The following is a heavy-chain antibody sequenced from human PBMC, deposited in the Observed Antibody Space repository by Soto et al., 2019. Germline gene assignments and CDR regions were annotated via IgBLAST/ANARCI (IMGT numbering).Heavy chain of an antibody. D-gene: IGHD3-10*01. CDR1: GGSFTTYY. J-gene: IGHJ4*02. CDR3: ARGVKSLESYYNVLDF. V-gene: IGHV4-34*01. Sequence: PSETLSLTCAVYGGSFTTYYWTWIRQPPGKGLEWLAGINRSGSTKSNPSLKSRITMSVDTSKNNFSLKLSSVTAADTAVYYCARGVKSLESYYNVLDFWGQGTLVTVS. CDR2: INRSGST.